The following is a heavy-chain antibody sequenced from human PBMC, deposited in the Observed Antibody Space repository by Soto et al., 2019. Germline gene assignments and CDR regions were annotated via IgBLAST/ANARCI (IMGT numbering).Heavy chain of an antibody. CDR2: ILHDASAE. V-gene: IGHV3-30*03. D-gene: IGHD4-4*01. CDR3: ARSRDGYSFYFYYGMDG. Sequence: QVQLVESGGGVVQPGRSLRLSCAASGFTFTSYGMHWVRQAPGKGLEWMALILHDASAEYYADSVKGRFTISRDNSKNTLYLQMNSLRAEDTAVYYCARSRDGYSFYFYYGMDGWGQGTTVTVSS. J-gene: IGHJ6*02. CDR1: GFTFTSYG.